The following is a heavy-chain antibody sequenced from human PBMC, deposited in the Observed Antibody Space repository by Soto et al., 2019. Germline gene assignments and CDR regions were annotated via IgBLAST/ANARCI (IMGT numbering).Heavy chain of an antibody. CDR2: IKQDGSEK. CDR3: ARTDTAMPYYFDY. J-gene: IGHJ4*02. D-gene: IGHD5-18*01. V-gene: IGHV3-7*01. CDR1: GFTFSSYW. Sequence: SGFTFSSYWMSWVRQATGKGLEWVANIKQDGSEKYYVDSVKGRFTISRDNAKNSLYLQMNSLRAEDTAVYYCARTDTAMPYYFDYWGQGTLVTVSS.